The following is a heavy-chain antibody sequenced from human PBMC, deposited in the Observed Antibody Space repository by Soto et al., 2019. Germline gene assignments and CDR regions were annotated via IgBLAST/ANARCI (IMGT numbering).Heavy chain of an antibody. J-gene: IGHJ5*02. CDR3: AREDHYGDYPSGWFDP. CDR2: IYYSGST. CDR1: GGSFTSTNYF. Sequence: PSETLSLTCTVSGGSFTSTNYFWGWIRQPPGKGLEWIGYIYYSGSTNYNPSLKSRVTISVDTSKNQFSLKLSSVTAADTAVYYCAREDHYGDYPSGWFDPWGQGTLVTVSS. V-gene: IGHV4-61*01. D-gene: IGHD4-17*01.